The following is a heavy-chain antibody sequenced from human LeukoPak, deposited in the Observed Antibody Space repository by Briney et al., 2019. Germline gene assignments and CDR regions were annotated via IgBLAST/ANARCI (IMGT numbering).Heavy chain of an antibody. Sequence: SETLSLTCAVYGGSFSGYYWSWIRQPPGKGLEWIGEINHSGSTNYNPTLKSRVTISVDTSKNQFSLKLSSVTAADTAVYYCARGSTYYDFWSGYYTFCYFDYWGQGTLVTVSS. CDR2: INHSGST. CDR1: GGSFSGYY. D-gene: IGHD3-3*01. V-gene: IGHV4-34*01. CDR3: ARGSTYYDFWSGYYTFCYFDY. J-gene: IGHJ4*02.